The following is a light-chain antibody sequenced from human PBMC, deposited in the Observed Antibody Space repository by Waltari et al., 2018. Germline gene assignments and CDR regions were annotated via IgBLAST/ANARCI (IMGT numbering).Light chain of an antibody. V-gene: IGKV3-20*01. CDR2: ATA. CDR3: QHYVRLPVT. CDR1: QSVGRS. Sequence: CRASQSVGRSLAWDQQKPGRAPSLLIYATANRATGIPDRFSASGSGTDFSLTISRLEPEDFALYYCQHYVRLPVTFGQGTKVEVK. J-gene: IGKJ1*01.